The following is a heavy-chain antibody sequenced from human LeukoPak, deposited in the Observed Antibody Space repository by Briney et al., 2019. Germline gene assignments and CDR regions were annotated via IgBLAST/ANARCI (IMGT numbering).Heavy chain of an antibody. CDR1: GYAFTGYY. D-gene: IGHD4-17*01. CDR2: INPNSGGT. Sequence: ASVKVSCKASGYAFTGYYMHWVRQAPGQGLEWMGWINPNSGGTNYAQKFQGWVTMTRDTSISTAYMELSRLRSDDTAVYYCARVRGVTTLGYWGQGTLVTVSS. J-gene: IGHJ4*02. V-gene: IGHV1-2*04. CDR3: ARVRGVTTLGY.